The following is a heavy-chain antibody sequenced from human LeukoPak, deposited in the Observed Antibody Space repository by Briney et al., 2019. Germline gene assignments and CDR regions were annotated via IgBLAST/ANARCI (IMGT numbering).Heavy chain of an antibody. CDR3: ARGLVLRYFDWLPFEY. Sequence: SSETLSLTCAVYGGSFSGYYWSWIRQPPGKGLEWIGGINHSGSTNYNPSLKSRVTISVDTSKNQFSLKLSSVTAADTAVYYCARGLVLRYFDWLPFEYWGQGTLVTVSS. CDR2: INHSGST. D-gene: IGHD3-9*01. CDR1: GGSFSGYY. J-gene: IGHJ4*02. V-gene: IGHV4-34*01.